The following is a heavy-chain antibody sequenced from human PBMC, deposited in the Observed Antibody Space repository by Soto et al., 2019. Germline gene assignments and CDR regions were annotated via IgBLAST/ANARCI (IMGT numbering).Heavy chain of an antibody. J-gene: IGHJ4*02. Sequence: EVQLLESGGGLVQPGGSLRLSCAASGFIFSNYAMNWVRQAPGKGLEWVSAVGGNGLDTYYADSVKGRFTISRDNSKNTLYLQINSLRAEDTAVYYGAGRTGYPFDYWGQGTLVTVSS. CDR3: AGRTGYPFDY. V-gene: IGHV3-23*01. D-gene: IGHD3-9*01. CDR1: GFIFSNYA. CDR2: VGGNGLDT.